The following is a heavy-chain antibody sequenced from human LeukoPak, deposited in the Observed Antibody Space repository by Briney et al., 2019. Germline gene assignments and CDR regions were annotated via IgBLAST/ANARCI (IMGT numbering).Heavy chain of an antibody. V-gene: IGHV3-30*18. CDR3: AKADWNGPDPFDY. CDR1: GFTFSSYG. D-gene: IGHD1-1*01. J-gene: IGHJ4*02. Sequence: PGRSLRLSCAASGFTFSSYGMHWVRQAPGKGLEWVAVISYDGSNKYYADSVKGRFTISRDNSKNTLYLQMNSLRAEDTAVYYCAKADWNGPDPFDYWGQGTLVTVSS. CDR2: ISYDGSNK.